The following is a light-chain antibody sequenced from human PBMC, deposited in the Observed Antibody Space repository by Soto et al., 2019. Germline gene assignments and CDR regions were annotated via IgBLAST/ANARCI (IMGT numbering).Light chain of an antibody. CDR2: EVS. V-gene: IGLV2-8*01. CDR3: SSTAGSKTVV. CDR1: SSDVGGYNY. J-gene: IGLJ2*01. Sequence: QSALTQPPSASGSPGQSVTISCTGTSSDVGGYNYVSWYQQHPGKAPKLMIYEVSKRPSGVPDRFSGSKSGNTASLTVSGLQAEDEPDYYCSSTAGSKTVVFGGGTKLTVL.